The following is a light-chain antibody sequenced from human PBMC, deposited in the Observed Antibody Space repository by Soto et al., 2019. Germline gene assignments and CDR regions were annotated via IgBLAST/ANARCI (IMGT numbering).Light chain of an antibody. CDR2: GSS. CDR1: QSFSNN. V-gene: IGKV3-15*01. Sequence: ERVITQSPATLDLSPGERVTLSCRASQSFSNNLVWYQQKPGQAPRLLMYGSSIRATGIPARFSGSGSGTEFTLTISSLQSEDFAVYYCQQHNNWPPNPFGQGTRLEIK. CDR3: QQHNNWPPNP. J-gene: IGKJ5*01.